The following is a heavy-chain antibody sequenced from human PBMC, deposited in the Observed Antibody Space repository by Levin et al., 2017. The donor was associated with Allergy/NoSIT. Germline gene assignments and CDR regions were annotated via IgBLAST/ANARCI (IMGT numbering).Heavy chain of an antibody. CDR2: IGTAGDT. CDR1: GFTFSSYD. J-gene: IGHJ3*02. V-gene: IGHV3-13*01. CDR3: ARGDGIANAFDI. D-gene: IGHD2-21*01. Sequence: GESLKISCAASGFTFSSYDMHWVRQATGKGLEWVSAIGTAGDTYYPGSVKGRFTISRENAKNSLYLQMNSLRAGDTAVYYCARGDGIANAFDIWGQGTMVTVSS.